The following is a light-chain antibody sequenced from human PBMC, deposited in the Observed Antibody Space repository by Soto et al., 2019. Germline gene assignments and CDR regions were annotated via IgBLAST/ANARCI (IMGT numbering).Light chain of an antibody. CDR1: FSNIGSGFG. Sequence: QAVVTQPPSVSGAPGQTVTISCAGGFSNIGSGFGVHWYQHLPGTAPKLLIFRDTNRPSGVPDRFSGSKSGTSASLAIAGLQAEDEADYYCQSYDSSLTISVFGGGTKLTVL. V-gene: IGLV1-40*01. CDR2: RDT. J-gene: IGLJ3*02. CDR3: QSYDSSLTISV.